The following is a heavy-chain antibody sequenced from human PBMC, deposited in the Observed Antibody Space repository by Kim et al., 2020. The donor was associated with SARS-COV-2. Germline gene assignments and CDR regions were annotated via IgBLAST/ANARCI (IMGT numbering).Heavy chain of an antibody. J-gene: IGHJ6*02. CDR1: GFSLSTSGVG. D-gene: IGHD3-22*01. Sequence: SGPTLVNPTQTLTLTCTFSGFSLSTSGVGVGWIRQPPGKALEWLALIYWDDDKRYSPSLKSRLTITKDTSKNQVVLTMTNMDPVDTATYYCAAGTHYYDSSGYYPCYYSGKEVCGQGTTVTVSS. CDR2: IYWDDDK. V-gene: IGHV2-5*02. CDR3: AAGTHYYDSSGYYPCYYSGKEV.